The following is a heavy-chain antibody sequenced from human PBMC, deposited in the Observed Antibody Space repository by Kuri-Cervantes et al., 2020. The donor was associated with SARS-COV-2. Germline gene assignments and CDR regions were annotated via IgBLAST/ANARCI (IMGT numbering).Heavy chain of an antibody. V-gene: IGHV3-74*01. CDR1: GFTFSSYW. J-gene: IGHJ4*02. CDR2: INSDGSST. CDR3: VRDGDHWNFDY. D-gene: IGHD1-1*01. Sequence: GGSLRLSCAASGFTFSSYWMHWVRQAPGKGLVWVSRINSDGSSTSYADSVKGRFTISRDNAKNTLYLQMNSLRAEDTAMYYCVRDGDHWNFDYWGQGTLVTVSS.